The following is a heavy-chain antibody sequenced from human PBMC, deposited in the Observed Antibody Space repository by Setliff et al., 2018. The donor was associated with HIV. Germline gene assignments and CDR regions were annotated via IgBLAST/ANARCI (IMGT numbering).Heavy chain of an antibody. CDR1: GGSIGSGSHY. Sequence: PSETLSLTCTVSGGSIGSGSHYWSWIRQPAGKGLEWIGHGYPSGSTNYNPSLKSRVTISVDTSKNQFSLKLSSVTAADTAVYYCARANFWSGYYGYWGQGTLVTVSS. D-gene: IGHD3-3*01. J-gene: IGHJ4*02. CDR3: ARANFWSGYYGY. CDR2: GYPSGST. V-gene: IGHV4-61*09.